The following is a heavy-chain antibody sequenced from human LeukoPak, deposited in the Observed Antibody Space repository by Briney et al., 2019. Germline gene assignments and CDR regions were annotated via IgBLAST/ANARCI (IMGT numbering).Heavy chain of an antibody. CDR2: MNPNSGNT. D-gene: IGHD6-19*01. CDR1: GYTFTSCD. J-gene: IGHJ6*02. CDR3: ARVESYSSGWYWHYYYYGMDV. V-gene: IGHV1-8*01. Sequence: ASVKVSCKASGYTFTSCDINWVRQAPGQGLEWMGWMNPNSGNTGYAQKFQGRVTMTRNTSISTAYMELSSLRSEDTAVYYCARVESYSSGWYWHYYYYGMDVWGQGTTVTVSS.